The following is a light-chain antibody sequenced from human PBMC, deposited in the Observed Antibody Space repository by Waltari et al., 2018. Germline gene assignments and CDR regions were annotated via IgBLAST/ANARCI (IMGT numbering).Light chain of an antibody. Sequence: QSALTQPPSASGSPGQSVTISCTGTSSDLGAYDFVSWYQQHPGKAPKLMIYDVSKRPSGVPDRFFGSKSGNTASLTVSGLQAEDEADYYCTSYAGNNNYVFGSGTKVTVL. CDR3: TSYAGNNNYV. CDR1: SSDLGAYDF. J-gene: IGLJ6*01. V-gene: IGLV2-8*01. CDR2: DVS.